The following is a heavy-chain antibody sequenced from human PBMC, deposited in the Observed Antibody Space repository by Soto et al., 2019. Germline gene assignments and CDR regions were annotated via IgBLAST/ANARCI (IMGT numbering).Heavy chain of an antibody. V-gene: IGHV1-69*04. CDR2: IIPILGIA. D-gene: IGHD5-12*01. CDR1: GGTFSSYT. CDR3: ARDIVATISGYFDY. J-gene: IGHJ4*02. Sequence: ASVKVSCKASGGTFSSYTISWVRQAPGQGLEWMGRIIPILGIANYAQKFQGRVTITADKSTSTAYMELSSLRSEDTAVYYCARDIVATISGYFDYWGQGTLVTVSS.